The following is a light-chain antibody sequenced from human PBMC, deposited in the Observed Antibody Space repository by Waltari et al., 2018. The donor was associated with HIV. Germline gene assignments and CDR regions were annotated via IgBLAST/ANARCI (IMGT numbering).Light chain of an antibody. CDR3: ASWDDRLSGQGV. J-gene: IGLJ3*02. CDR1: ISTTGKTT. Sequence: QPMLTQPPSASGIPAQRVTVPCSATISTTGKTTLNWSQHFPGTAPKLLIYNNNQRPSGVPDRFSGSKSGSSASLAIRGLQSEDEADYYCASWDDRLSGQGVFGGGTRLTVL. V-gene: IGLV1-44*01. CDR2: NNN.